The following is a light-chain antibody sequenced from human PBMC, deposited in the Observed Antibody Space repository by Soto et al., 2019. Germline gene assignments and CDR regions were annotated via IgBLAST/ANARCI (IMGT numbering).Light chain of an antibody. V-gene: IGKV1-5*03. J-gene: IGKJ1*01. CDR3: QQYNSYLWT. CDR1: QSISNW. Sequence: DIQMTQSPSTLTASVGDRVTITCRASQSISNWLAWYQQKPGKAPKVLIYKASSLESGVPSRFSGSGSGTEFNLTISSLQPDDCATYYCQQYNSYLWTFGQGTKVQIK. CDR2: KAS.